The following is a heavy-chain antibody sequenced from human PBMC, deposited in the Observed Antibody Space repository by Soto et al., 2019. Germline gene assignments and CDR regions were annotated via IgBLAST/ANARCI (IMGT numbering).Heavy chain of an antibody. CDR2: VSYDGSKQ. V-gene: IGHV3-30-3*01. D-gene: IGHD3-22*01. CDR1: GFTFSNYA. CDR3: ARDRVYYYDNSGYYNFDY. Sequence: QVQLVESGGGVVQPGRSLRVSCAASGFTFSNYAMHWVRQAPGKGLEWVAVVSYDGSKQFYADSVEGRFTISRGSSKSKLYLHMDNLRGEDTAVFYCARDRVYYYDNSGYYNFDYWGQGTLVTVSS. J-gene: IGHJ4*02.